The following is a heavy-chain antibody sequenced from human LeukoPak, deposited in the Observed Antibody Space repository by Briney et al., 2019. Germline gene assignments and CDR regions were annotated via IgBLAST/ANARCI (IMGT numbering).Heavy chain of an antibody. CDR3: ARRGPRTVTTLPYGTRGMDV. Sequence: SETLSLTCTVSGGSISSSSYYWGWIRQPPGKGLEWIGEINHSGSTNYNPSLKSRVTISVDTSKNQFSLKLSSVTAADTAVYYCARRGPRTVTTLPYGTRGMDVWGQGTTVTVSS. CDR2: INHSGST. J-gene: IGHJ6*02. D-gene: IGHD4-17*01. CDR1: GGSISSSSYY. V-gene: IGHV4-39*07.